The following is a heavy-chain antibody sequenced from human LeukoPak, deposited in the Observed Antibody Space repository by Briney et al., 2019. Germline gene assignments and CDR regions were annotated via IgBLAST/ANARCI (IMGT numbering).Heavy chain of an antibody. Sequence: GGSLRLSRSASGFTFSDYTMTWVRQAPGKGLEWASSISSSNSYIYYADSLKGRFTISRDNAKNTLYLQMNSLRAEDTAVYYCALLAAADSESWGQGTLVTVSS. D-gene: IGHD6-13*01. V-gene: IGHV3-21*01. CDR1: GFTFSDYT. J-gene: IGHJ5*02. CDR3: ALLAAADSES. CDR2: ISSSNSYI.